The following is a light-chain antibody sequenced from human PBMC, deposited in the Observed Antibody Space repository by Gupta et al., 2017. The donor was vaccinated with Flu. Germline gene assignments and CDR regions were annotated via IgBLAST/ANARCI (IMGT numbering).Light chain of an antibody. CDR2: GAF. J-gene: IGKJ5*01. Sequence: ERATLFCRASQSVSSSYLAWYQQKPGQAPRLLIYGAFSRATGIPDRFSGSGSGTDFTLTISRLEPEDFAVYYCQQFRSSPITFGQGTRLEIK. CDR3: QQFRSSPIT. CDR1: QSVSSSY. V-gene: IGKV3-20*01.